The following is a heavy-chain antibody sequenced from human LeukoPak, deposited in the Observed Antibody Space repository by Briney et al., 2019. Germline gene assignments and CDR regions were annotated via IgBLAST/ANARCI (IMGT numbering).Heavy chain of an antibody. CDR2: IYYSGST. CDR3: ARGGTYCTNGVCYREFDY. Sequence: SGALSLTCTGSGGSISRYYWGWVRQAPGEGMEWVGDIYYSGSTNYNPSLKSRVTISVDTSKDQFSLKLSSVTAADTAVYYCARGGTYCTNGVCYREFDYWGQGTLVTVSS. D-gene: IGHD2-8*01. J-gene: IGHJ4*02. V-gene: IGHV4-59*08. CDR1: GGSISRYY.